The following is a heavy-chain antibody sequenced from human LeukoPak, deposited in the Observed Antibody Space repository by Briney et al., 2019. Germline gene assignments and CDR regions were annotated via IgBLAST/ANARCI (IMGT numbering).Heavy chain of an antibody. J-gene: IGHJ4*02. CDR3: GRKAGDCGGGSCYSIDY. V-gene: IGHV1-69*05. CDR2: IIPIFGTA. CDR1: GGTFSSYA. D-gene: IGHD2-15*01. Sequence: SVKASCKASGGTFSSYAISWVRQAPGQGLEWMGGIIPIFGTANYAQKFQGRVTITTDESTSTAYMEVSSLRSEDTAVYYCGRKAGDCGGGSCYSIDYWGQGTLVTVSS.